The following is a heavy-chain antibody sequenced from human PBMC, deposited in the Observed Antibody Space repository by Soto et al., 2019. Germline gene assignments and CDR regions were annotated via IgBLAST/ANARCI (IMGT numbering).Heavy chain of an antibody. D-gene: IGHD3-22*01. Sequence: GGSLRLSCEASGFTFTTCWMTWVRQAPGKGLEWVANINKDGSEKFYVDSVKGRFTISRDNAKNTLYLQMNSLRAEDTAVYYCAKDPTSPHYYDSSGYSLWGQGTLVTVSS. J-gene: IGHJ4*02. CDR3: AKDPTSPHYYDSSGYSL. CDR1: GFTFTTCW. V-gene: IGHV3-7*03. CDR2: INKDGSEK.